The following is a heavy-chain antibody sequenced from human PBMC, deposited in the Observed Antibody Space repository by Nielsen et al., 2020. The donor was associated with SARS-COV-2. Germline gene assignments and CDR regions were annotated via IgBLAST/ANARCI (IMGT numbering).Heavy chain of an antibody. CDR2: TYYRSKWYN. V-gene: IGHV6-1*01. J-gene: IGHJ4*02. CDR3: ARDGSYCSGGSCYQYFDY. D-gene: IGHD2-15*01. Sequence: WIRQSPSRGLEWLGRTYYRSKWYNDYAVSVKSRITINPDTSKNQFSLQLNSVTPEDTAVYYCARDGSYCSGGSCYQYFDYWGQGTLVTVSS.